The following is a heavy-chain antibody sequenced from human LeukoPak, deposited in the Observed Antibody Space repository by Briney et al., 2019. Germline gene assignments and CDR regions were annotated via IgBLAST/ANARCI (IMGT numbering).Heavy chain of an antibody. CDR1: GFLFTDHW. J-gene: IGHJ4*02. Sequence: PGGSLRLSCAASGFLFTDHWMSWVRQAPGKGLEWVANIKEDESATFYADSVRGRFTISRDNAKNSVYLQMNNLRVEDTAVYCCARADDVADYWGRGTLVTVSS. V-gene: IGHV3-7*01. D-gene: IGHD1-1*01. CDR2: IKEDESAT. CDR3: ARADDVADY.